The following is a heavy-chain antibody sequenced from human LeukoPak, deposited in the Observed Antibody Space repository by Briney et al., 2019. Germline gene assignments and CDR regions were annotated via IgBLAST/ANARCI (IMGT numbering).Heavy chain of an antibody. CDR1: GFAFSSYG. J-gene: IGHJ4*02. V-gene: IGHV3-33*01. CDR3: ARDAEGFDY. CDR2: IWYDGSNK. Sequence: GGSLRLSCAASGFAFSSYGMHWVRQAPGKGLEWVAVIWYDGSNKYYADSVKGRFTISRDNSKNTLCLQMNSLRAEDTAVYYCARDAEGFDYWGQGTLVTVSS.